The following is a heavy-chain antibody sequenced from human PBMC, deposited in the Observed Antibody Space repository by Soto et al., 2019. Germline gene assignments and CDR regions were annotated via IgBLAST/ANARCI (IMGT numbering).Heavy chain of an antibody. CDR3: ARVTVTTLYNWFDP. D-gene: IGHD4-4*01. Sequence: SETLSLTCTVSGGSISSSIYYGVWIRQPPGKGLEWIGSIYYSGSTYYNPSLKSRVTISVDTSKNQFSLKLSSVTAADTAVYYCARVTVTTLYNWFDPWGQGTLVTVSS. CDR2: IYYSGST. J-gene: IGHJ5*02. V-gene: IGHV4-39*01. CDR1: GGSISSSIYY.